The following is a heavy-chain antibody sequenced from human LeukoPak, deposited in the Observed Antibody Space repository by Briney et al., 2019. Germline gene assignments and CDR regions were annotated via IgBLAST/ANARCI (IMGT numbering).Heavy chain of an antibody. Sequence: GGSLRLSCAASGFTVSSNYMSWVRQAPGKGLEWVSVIYSGGSTYYADSVKGRFTISRDNSKNTLYLQMNSLRAEDTAVYYCARDIAVAGRRDYWRQGTLVTVSS. V-gene: IGHV3-53*01. CDR2: IYSGGST. D-gene: IGHD6-19*01. CDR1: GFTVSSNY. J-gene: IGHJ4*02. CDR3: ARDIAVAGRRDY.